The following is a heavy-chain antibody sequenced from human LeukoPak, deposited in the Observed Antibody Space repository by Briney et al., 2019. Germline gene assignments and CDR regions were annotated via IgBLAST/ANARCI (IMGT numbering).Heavy chain of an antibody. CDR3: ARGRGYYHYYYMDV. D-gene: IGHD3-3*01. Sequence: SETLSLTCAVYGGSFSGYYWSWTRHPPGKGLEWIGEINHSGSTNYNPSLKSRVTISVHTSKNQFSLKLSSVTAADTAVYYCARGRGYYHYYYMDVWGKGTPVTVSS. CDR1: GGSFSGYY. CDR2: INHSGST. V-gene: IGHV4-34*01. J-gene: IGHJ6*03.